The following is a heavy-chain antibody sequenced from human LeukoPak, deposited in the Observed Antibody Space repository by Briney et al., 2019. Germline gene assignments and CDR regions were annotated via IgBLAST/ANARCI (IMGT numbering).Heavy chain of an antibody. V-gene: IGHV1-2*02. Sequence: ASVKVSCKASGYTFTGYYMHWVRQAPGQGLEWMGWINPNSGGTNYAQKFQGRVTMTRGTSISTAYMELSRLRSDDTAVYYCARDKDDYGDYLDAFDIWGQGTMVTVSS. CDR3: ARDKDDYGDYLDAFDI. CDR1: GYTFTGYY. J-gene: IGHJ3*02. CDR2: INPNSGGT. D-gene: IGHD4-17*01.